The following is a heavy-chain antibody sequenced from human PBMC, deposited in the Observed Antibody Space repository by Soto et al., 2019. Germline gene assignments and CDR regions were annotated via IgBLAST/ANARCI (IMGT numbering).Heavy chain of an antibody. CDR1: GFSLSTTGVG. Sequence: QITLKESGPTLLKPTQTLTLTCTFSGFSLSTTGVGVGWIRQPPGKALEWLGLIYWDDDKRYSPSLKSRLTITEDTSNNQGALTMTNTDPVDTATYYCVHRRLPPPGAEDINAFAPWGPGILVTVSS. CDR3: VHRRLPPPGAEDINAFAP. J-gene: IGHJ5*02. D-gene: IGHD2-15*01. V-gene: IGHV2-5*02. CDR2: IYWDDDK.